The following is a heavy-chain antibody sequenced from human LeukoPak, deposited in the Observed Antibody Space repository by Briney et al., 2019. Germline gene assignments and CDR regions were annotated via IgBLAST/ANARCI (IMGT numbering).Heavy chain of an antibody. V-gene: IGHV3-7*03. CDR2: IKQDGSEK. J-gene: IGHJ6*02. CDR3: AKDTGYYYGSGGLCMDV. CDR1: GFTFGTYW. D-gene: IGHD3-10*01. Sequence: GGSLRLSCAASGFTFGTYWMSWVRQAPGKGLEWVANIKQDGSEKYYVDSVKGRFTISRDNAKNSLYLQMNSLRAEDTALYYCAKDTGYYYGSGGLCMDVWGQGTTVTVSS.